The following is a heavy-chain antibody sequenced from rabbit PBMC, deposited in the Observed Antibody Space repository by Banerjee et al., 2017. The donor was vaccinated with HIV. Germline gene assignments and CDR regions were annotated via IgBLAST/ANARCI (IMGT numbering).Heavy chain of an antibody. CDR3: ARDLAGVIGWNFNL. D-gene: IGHD4-1*01. CDR1: GLDFSSSYW. J-gene: IGHJ4*01. V-gene: IGHV1S40*01. CDR2: IYIGKGST. Sequence: QSLEESGGDLVKPGTSLTLTCTASGLDFSSSYWICWVRQAPGKGLEWIGIIYIGKGSTDYASWVNGRFTISKTSSTAVTLQMTSLTAADTASYFRARDLAGVIGWNFNLWGPGTLVTVS.